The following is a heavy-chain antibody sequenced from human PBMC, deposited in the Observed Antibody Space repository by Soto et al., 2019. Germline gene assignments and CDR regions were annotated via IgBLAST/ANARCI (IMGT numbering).Heavy chain of an antibody. CDR3: ARVSRYCTNGVCYGYYYGMDV. V-gene: IGHV3-13*05. J-gene: IGHJ6*02. CDR1: GFTFSSYD. Sequence: GGYLRLSCAASGFTFSSYDIHWVRQATGKGLEWASAIGTAGDPYYPGSVKGRFTISRENAKNSLYLQMNSLRAGDTAVYYCARVSRYCTNGVCYGYYYGMDVWGQGTTVTVSS. D-gene: IGHD2-8*01. CDR2: IGTAGDP.